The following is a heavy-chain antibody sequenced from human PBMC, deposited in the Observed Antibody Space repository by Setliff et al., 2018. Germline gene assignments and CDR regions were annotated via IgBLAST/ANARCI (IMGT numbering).Heavy chain of an antibody. CDR1: GYTFTSYA. CDR3: ASIIAAAGFGAFDI. V-gene: IGHV1-3*01. CDR2: INPNSGNT. D-gene: IGHD6-13*01. J-gene: IGHJ3*02. Sequence: ASVKVSCKASGYTFTSYAMHWVRQATGQGLEWMGWINPNSGNTGYAQKFQGRVTITRDTSASTAYMELSSLRSEDTAVYYCASIIAAAGFGAFDIWGQGTMVTVSS.